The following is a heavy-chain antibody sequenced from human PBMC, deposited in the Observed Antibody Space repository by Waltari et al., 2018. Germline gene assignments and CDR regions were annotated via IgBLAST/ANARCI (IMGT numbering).Heavy chain of an antibody. CDR3: AREAISGSGEYYGMDV. Sequence: QVHLLESGGGVVQPGTSLRLSCTVSGFTFINHGLHWVRQAPGKGLEWVAVVWHDGSQTYYGDSVKGRFTVSRDNSKNMVYLQVDSLKVEDTAVYYCAREAISGSGEYYGMDVWGQGTTVTVS. V-gene: IGHV3-33*01. D-gene: IGHD3-10*01. CDR2: VWHDGSQT. CDR1: GFTFINHG. J-gene: IGHJ6*02.